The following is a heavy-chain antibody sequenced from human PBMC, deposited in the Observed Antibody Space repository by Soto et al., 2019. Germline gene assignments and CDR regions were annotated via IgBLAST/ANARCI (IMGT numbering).Heavy chain of an antibody. D-gene: IGHD6-25*01. CDR1: GGTFSSYT. Sequence: QVQLVQSGAEVKKPGSSVKVSCKASGGTFSSYTFSWVRQAPGQGLEWMGRIIPILGVANYAQKVQGRVTITADTSTSTAYMELSSLRSEDTAVYYCAGLRYYYYGMDVWGQGTTVTVSS. CDR3: AGLRYYYYGMDV. J-gene: IGHJ6*02. V-gene: IGHV1-69*02. CDR2: IIPILGVA.